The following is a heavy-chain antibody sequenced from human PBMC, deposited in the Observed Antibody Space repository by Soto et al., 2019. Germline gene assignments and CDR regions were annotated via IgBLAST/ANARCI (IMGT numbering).Heavy chain of an antibody. J-gene: IGHJ4*02. D-gene: IGHD3-10*01. CDR3: AKGRGGSGSLTPRVDF. CDR1: GFTFNNHA. V-gene: IGHV3-23*01. CDR2: ISGGGDTT. Sequence: EVQLLESGGGLVQPGGSLRLSCAASGFTFNNHAMTWVRQAPGKGLEWVSAISGGGDTTSYADSVKGRFTVSRDGSKNTLYLQMSRLRAEDTALYYCAKGRGGSGSLTPRVDFWGQGTLVTVSS.